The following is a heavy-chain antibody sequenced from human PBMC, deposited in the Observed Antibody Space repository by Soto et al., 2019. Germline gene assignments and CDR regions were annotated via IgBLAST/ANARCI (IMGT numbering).Heavy chain of an antibody. Sequence: ASVKVSCKTSGYSFNRYSMHWVRQAPGQGLDWMGVINPSGGSTNYAQNFQGRVTMTRDTSTNTVYMELSSLRSEDTALYFCARESTLSYSSPCFGSWGQGTQDPVSS. V-gene: IGHV1-46*02. CDR2: INPSGGST. CDR3: ARESTLSYSSPCFGS. J-gene: IGHJ5*02. CDR1: GYSFNRYS. D-gene: IGHD6-19*01.